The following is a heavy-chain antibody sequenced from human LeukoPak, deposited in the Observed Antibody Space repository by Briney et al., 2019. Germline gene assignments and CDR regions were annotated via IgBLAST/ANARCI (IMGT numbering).Heavy chain of an antibody. CDR2: IYYSGST. CDR3: ARCTFGAGAFDI. J-gene: IGHJ3*02. V-gene: IGHV4-31*03. Sequence: SETLSLTCTVSGGPISSGGYYWSWIRQHPGKGLEWIGYIYYSGSTYYNPSLKSRVTISVDTSKNQFSLKLSSVTAADTAVYYCARCTFGAGAFDIWGQGTMVTVSS. CDR1: GGPISSGGYY. D-gene: IGHD3-3*02.